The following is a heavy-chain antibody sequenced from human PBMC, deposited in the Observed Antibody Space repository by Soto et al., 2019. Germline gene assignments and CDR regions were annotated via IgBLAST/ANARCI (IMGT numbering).Heavy chain of an antibody. CDR3: ARIGQYGSSSCYSWFDP. J-gene: IGHJ5*02. CDR1: GGSISSGDYY. V-gene: IGHV4-31*03. CDR2: IYYSGST. D-gene: IGHD2-2*01. Sequence: QVQLQESGPGLVRPSQTLSLTCTVSGGSISSGDYYWSWIRQHPGKGLEWIGYIYYSGSTYYNPSLKSRVTISVDTSKNQFSLKLRSVTAADTAVYYCARIGQYGSSSCYSWFDPWGQGTLVTVSS.